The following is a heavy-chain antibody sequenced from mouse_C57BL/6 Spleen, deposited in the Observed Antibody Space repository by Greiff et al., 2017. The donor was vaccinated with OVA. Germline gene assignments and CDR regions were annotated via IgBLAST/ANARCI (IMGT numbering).Heavy chain of an antibody. V-gene: IGHV3-6*01. J-gene: IGHJ4*01. CDR1: GYSITSGYY. CDR2: ISYDGSN. D-gene: IGHD2-4*01. Sequence: EVKLQESGPGLVKPSQSLSLTCSVTGYSITSGYYWNWIRQFPGNKLEWMGYISYDGSNNYNPSLKNRISITRDTSKNQFFLKLNSVTTEDTATYYCASSIPDDYGDYYAMDYWGQGTSVTVSS. CDR3: ASSIPDDYGDYYAMDY.